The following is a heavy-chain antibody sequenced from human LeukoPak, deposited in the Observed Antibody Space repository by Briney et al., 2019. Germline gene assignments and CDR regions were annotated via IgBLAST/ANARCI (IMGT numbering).Heavy chain of an antibody. V-gene: IGHV1-69*05. Sequence: GASVKVSCKASGGTFSSYAISWVRQAPGQGLEWMGGIIPIFGTANYAQKFRGRVTITTDESTSTAYMELSSLRSEDTAVYYCARDGEYSSSSGAFDIWGQGTMVTVSS. CDR2: IIPIFGTA. CDR1: GGTFSSYA. J-gene: IGHJ3*02. CDR3: ARDGEYSSSSGAFDI. D-gene: IGHD6-6*01.